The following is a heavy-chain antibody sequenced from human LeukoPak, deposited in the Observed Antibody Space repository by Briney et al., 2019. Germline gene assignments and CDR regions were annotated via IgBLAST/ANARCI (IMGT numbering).Heavy chain of an antibody. Sequence: SETLSLTCTVSGGSISSGDYYWSWIRQPPGKGLEWIGYIYYSGSTYYNPSLKSRVTISVDTSKNQFSLKLSSVTAADTAVYYCASTRRRTFTAPDAFDIWGQGTMVTVSS. CDR2: IYYSGST. CDR3: ASTRRRTFTAPDAFDI. J-gene: IGHJ3*02. V-gene: IGHV4-30-4*01. D-gene: IGHD5-18*01. CDR1: GGSISSGDYY.